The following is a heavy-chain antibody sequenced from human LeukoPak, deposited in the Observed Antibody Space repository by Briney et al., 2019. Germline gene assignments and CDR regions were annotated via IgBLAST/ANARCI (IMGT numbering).Heavy chain of an antibody. D-gene: IGHD6-13*01. J-gene: IGHJ6*03. Sequence: PSETLSLTCTVSGGSISPYYWSWIRQPPGKGLEWIGYIYYSGSTNYNPSLKSRVTISVDTSKNQFSLKLSSVTAADTAVYYCARGIAATMDVWGKGTTVTVSS. V-gene: IGHV4-59*01. CDR3: ARGIAATMDV. CDR2: IYYSGST. CDR1: GGSISPYY.